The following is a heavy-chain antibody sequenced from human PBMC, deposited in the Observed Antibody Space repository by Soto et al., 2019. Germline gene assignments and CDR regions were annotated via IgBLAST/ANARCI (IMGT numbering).Heavy chain of an antibody. CDR3: ARVSLAVAGTGYYFDY. Sequence: SETLSLTCAVYGGSLSGYYWSWIRQPPGKGLEWIGEINHSGSTNYNPSLKSRVTISVDKSKNQFSLKLSSVTAADTAVYYCARVSLAVAGTGYYFDYWGQGTLVTVSS. CDR2: INHSGST. J-gene: IGHJ4*02. D-gene: IGHD6-19*01. V-gene: IGHV4-34*01. CDR1: GGSLSGYY.